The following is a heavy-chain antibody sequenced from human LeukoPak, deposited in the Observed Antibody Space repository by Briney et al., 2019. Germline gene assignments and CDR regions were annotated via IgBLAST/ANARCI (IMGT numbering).Heavy chain of an antibody. D-gene: IGHD5-24*01. CDR2: INHSGST. CDR3: ARASVEMATGHAFDI. Sequence: PSETLSLTCAVYGGSFSGYYWSWIRQPPGKGLEWIGEINHSGSTNYNPSLKSRVTISVDTSKNQFSLKLSSVTAADTAVYYCARASVEMATGHAFDIWGQGTMVTVSS. J-gene: IGHJ3*02. CDR1: GGSFSGYY. V-gene: IGHV4-34*01.